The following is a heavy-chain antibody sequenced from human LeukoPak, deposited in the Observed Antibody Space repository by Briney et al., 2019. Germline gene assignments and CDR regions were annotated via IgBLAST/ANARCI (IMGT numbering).Heavy chain of an antibody. Sequence: GGSLRLSCAASGFTFSSYAMSWVRQAPGKGLEWVSDISGSGGSTHYADSVKGRFTISRDNSKNTLYLQMNSLRAEDTAVYYCARAGQWLVYFDYWGQGTLVTVSS. CDR3: ARAGQWLVYFDY. CDR2: ISGSGGST. V-gene: IGHV3-23*01. J-gene: IGHJ4*02. CDR1: GFTFSSYA. D-gene: IGHD6-19*01.